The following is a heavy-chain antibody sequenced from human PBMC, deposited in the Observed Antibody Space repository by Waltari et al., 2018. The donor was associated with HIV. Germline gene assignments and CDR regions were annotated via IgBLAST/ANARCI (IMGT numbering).Heavy chain of an antibody. V-gene: IGHV1-8*01. Sequence: QVQLVQSGAEVKKPGAAAKVSCKASGYTFTRYTIYWVRQAPGQGLEWMGWMNPNTGDTAYAQKFQGRVTMTRNTSMSTAYMELSSLRSEDTAVYYCARVRRPSGSYYLSYWGQGTLVTVSS. D-gene: IGHD1-26*01. CDR1: GYTFTRYT. J-gene: IGHJ4*02. CDR2: MNPNTGDT. CDR3: ARVRRPSGSYYLSY.